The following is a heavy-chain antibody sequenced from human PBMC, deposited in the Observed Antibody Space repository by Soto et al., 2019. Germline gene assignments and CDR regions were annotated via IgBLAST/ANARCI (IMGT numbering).Heavy chain of an antibody. Sequence: GGTLRLSCAASGFTFSSYAMHWVRQAPGKGLEWVAVISYDGSNKYYADSVKGRFTISRDNSKNTLYLQMNSLRAEDTAVYYCARDLFEGYYRYYYGMDVWGQGTTVTVSS. J-gene: IGHJ6*02. CDR3: ARDLFEGYYRYYYGMDV. V-gene: IGHV3-30-3*01. CDR2: ISYDGSNK. CDR1: GFTFSSYA.